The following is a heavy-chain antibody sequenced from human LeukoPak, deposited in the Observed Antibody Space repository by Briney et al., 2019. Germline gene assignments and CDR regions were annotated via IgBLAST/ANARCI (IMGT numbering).Heavy chain of an antibody. V-gene: IGHV3-23*01. CDR3: ARVLRFLEWLECFDY. D-gene: IGHD3-3*01. J-gene: IGHJ4*02. CDR2: ISGSGGST. CDR1: GGTFSSYA. Sequence: SCKASGGTFSSYAISWVRQAPGKGLEWVSAISGSGGSTYYADSVKGRFTISRDNSKNTLYLQMNSLRAEDTAVYYCARVLRFLEWLECFDYWGQGTLVTVSS.